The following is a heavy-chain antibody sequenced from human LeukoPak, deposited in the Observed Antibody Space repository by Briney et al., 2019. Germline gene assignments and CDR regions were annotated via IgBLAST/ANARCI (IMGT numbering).Heavy chain of an antibody. CDR1: GFTFGSYS. CDR3: VRGASGWSLGY. D-gene: IGHD6-19*01. Sequence: GGSLRLSCAASGFTFGSYSMNWVRQAPGEGLEWVSYISSSDSTIYYADSVKGRFTISRDNAKSSLYLQMNSLRGEDTAMYYCVRGASGWSLGYWGQGTLVTASS. J-gene: IGHJ4*02. V-gene: IGHV3-48*04. CDR2: ISSSDSTI.